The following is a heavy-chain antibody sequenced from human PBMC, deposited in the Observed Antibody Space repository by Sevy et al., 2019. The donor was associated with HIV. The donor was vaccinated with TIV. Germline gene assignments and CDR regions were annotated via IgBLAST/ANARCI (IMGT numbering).Heavy chain of an antibody. V-gene: IGHV3-7*03. Sequence: GGSLRLSCAASGFTFSSYWMSWVRQAPGKGLEWVANIKQDGSEKYYVCSVKGRFTISRDNAKNSLYLQMNSLRAEDTAVYYCASQKDSSGYYHDAFDIWGQGTMVTVSS. CDR2: IKQDGSEK. J-gene: IGHJ3*02. CDR1: GFTFSSYW. CDR3: ASQKDSSGYYHDAFDI. D-gene: IGHD3-22*01.